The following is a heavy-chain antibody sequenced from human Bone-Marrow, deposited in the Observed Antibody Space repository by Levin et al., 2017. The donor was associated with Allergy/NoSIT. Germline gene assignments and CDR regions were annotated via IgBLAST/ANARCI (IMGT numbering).Heavy chain of an antibody. CDR1: GFIFADYA. D-gene: IGHD4-17*01. CDR3: AKAGTTVMLDYSYLDV. Sequence: GESLKISCTISGFIFADYAMNWVRQAPGRGLEWVSSLDGSSGKTHYADVVKGRFTISREYSKNTLFLQMNSLRVEDTARYYCAKAGTTVMLDYSYLDVWGEGTAVTVSS. V-gene: IGHV3-23*01. CDR2: LDGSSGKT. J-gene: IGHJ6*03.